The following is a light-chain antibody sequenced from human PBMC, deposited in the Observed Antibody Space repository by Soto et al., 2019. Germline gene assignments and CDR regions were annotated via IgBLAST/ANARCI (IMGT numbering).Light chain of an antibody. CDR3: CSYTGSYTWV. Sequence: QSALTQPRSVSGSPGQSVTISCTGTSSDVGGYNYVSWYQQHPGKAPKFMIYDVNKRPSGVPDRFSGSKSGNTASLTISGLQAEDEVDYYCCSYTGSYTWVFGGGTKLTVL. V-gene: IGLV2-11*01. J-gene: IGLJ3*02. CDR2: DVN. CDR1: SSDVGGYNY.